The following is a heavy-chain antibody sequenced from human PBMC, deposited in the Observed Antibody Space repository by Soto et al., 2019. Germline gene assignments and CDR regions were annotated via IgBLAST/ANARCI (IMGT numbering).Heavy chain of an antibody. V-gene: IGHV3-48*03. CDR2: ISGAGDSS. D-gene: IGHD2-2*01. Sequence: GGSLRLSCAASGFTFSSYEMNWVRQAPGRTLEWVSYISGAGDSSYYPDSVKGRFTISRYNAKNSLYLQMNSLRVEDTAVYYCARVYCSTTTCHVQAFDSWGQGTLVNVSS. CDR1: GFTFSSYE. CDR3: ARVYCSTTTCHVQAFDS. J-gene: IGHJ4*02.